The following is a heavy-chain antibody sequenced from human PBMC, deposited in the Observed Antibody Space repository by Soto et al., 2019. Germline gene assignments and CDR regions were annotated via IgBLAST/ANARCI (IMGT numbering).Heavy chain of an antibody. D-gene: IGHD6-19*01. V-gene: IGHV3-30*18. Sequence: QVQLVESGGGGVQPGRSLRLSCAASGFTFSSYGMHWVRQAPGKGLEWVAVISYDGRNKYYVDSVKGRFTISRDNSKNTLYLQMSSLRPEDTAVYYCVKDGSSGWPYYYGMDVWGQGTTVTVSS. CDR1: GFTFSSYG. CDR2: ISYDGRNK. CDR3: VKDGSSGWPYYYGMDV. J-gene: IGHJ6*02.